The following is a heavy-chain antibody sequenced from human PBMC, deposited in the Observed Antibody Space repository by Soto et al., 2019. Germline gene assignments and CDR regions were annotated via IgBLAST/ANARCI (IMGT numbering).Heavy chain of an antibody. J-gene: IGHJ6*02. V-gene: IGHV1-69*13. CDR1: GGTFSSYA. D-gene: IGHD2-15*01. CDR3: ARDMYEMVAAVPRGYYYDMDV. Sequence: ASVKVSCKASGGTFSSYAISWVRQAPGQGLEWMGGIIPIFGTANYAQKFQCRVTITADESTSTAYMELSSLRSEDTAVYYCARDMYEMVAAVPRGYYYDMDVWGQGATVTVSS. CDR2: IIPIFGTA.